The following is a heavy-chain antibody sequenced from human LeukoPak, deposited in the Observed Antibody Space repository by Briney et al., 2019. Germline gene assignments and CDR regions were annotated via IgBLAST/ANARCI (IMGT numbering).Heavy chain of an antibody. CDR1: GFTFSSYA. Sequence: GGSLRLSCAAPGFTFSSYAMSWVRQAPGKGLEWVSAISGSGASTYYADSVKGRFIISRDNSKNTLFLQMNSLRAEDTAIYYCAKTNYKRTILVWFGEFLLDDNWGQGALVTVSS. CDR3: AKTNYKRTILVWFGEFLLDDN. D-gene: IGHD3-10*01. J-gene: IGHJ4*02. CDR2: ISGSGAST. V-gene: IGHV3-23*01.